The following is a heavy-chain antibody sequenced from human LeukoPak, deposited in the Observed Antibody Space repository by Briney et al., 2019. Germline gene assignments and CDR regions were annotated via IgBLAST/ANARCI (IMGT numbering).Heavy chain of an antibody. CDR1: GFTFSSFA. CDR3: AKDSVTMVRGVTGPNYFDY. CDR2: ISGSGGDT. V-gene: IGHV3-23*01. J-gene: IGHJ4*02. D-gene: IGHD3-10*01. Sequence: GGSLRLSCAASGFTFSSFAMSWVRQAPGKGLEWVSAISGSGGDTYYADSVKGRFTISRGNSKNTLYLQMNSLRAEDTAVYYCAKDSVTMVRGVTGPNYFDYWGQGTLVTVSS.